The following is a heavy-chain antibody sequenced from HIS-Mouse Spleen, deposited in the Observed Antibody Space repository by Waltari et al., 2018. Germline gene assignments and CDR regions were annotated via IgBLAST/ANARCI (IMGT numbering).Heavy chain of an antibody. Sequence: QLQLQESGPGLVKPSETLSLTCTVSGGSLSRSSYSWGWIRQPPGKGLEWIGSIYYSGRTYYNPSLKSRVTISVDTSKNQFSLKLSSVTAADTAVYYCAREIPYSSSWYDWYFDLWGRGTLVTVSS. D-gene: IGHD6-13*01. CDR3: AREIPYSSSWYDWYFDL. J-gene: IGHJ2*01. CDR1: GGSLSRSSYS. V-gene: IGHV4-39*07. CDR2: IYYSGRT.